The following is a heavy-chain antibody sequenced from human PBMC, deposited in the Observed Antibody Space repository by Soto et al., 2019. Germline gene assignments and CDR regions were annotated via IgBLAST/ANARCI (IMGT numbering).Heavy chain of an antibody. CDR1: GFTFSSYW. CDR3: ARLHFSWNYYDSSGYYRT. Sequence: GGSLRLSCAASGFTFSSYWMSWVRQAPGKGLEWVANIKQDGSEKYYVDSVKGRFTISRDNAKNSLYLQMNSLRAEDTAVYYCARLHFSWNYYDSSGYYRTWGQGTLVTVPQ. V-gene: IGHV3-7*05. D-gene: IGHD3-22*01. CDR2: IKQDGSEK. J-gene: IGHJ5*02.